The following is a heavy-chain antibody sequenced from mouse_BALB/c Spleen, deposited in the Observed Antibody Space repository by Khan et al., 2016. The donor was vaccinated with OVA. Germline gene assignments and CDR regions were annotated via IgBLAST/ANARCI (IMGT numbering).Heavy chain of an antibody. J-gene: IGHJ2*01. V-gene: IGHV5-17*02. CDR2: ISSGSSTI. CDR3: TRDYYVNVDY. CDR1: GFTFSSFG. Sequence: EVELVESGGGLVQPGGSRKLSYAASGFTFSSFGMHWVRQTPEKRLEWVAFISSGSSTIYYTDAVKGRFTISRDNPKNTLFLQMTSLRSEDTAIYYCTRDYYVNVDYRGQGTTLTGSS. D-gene: IGHD1-1*01.